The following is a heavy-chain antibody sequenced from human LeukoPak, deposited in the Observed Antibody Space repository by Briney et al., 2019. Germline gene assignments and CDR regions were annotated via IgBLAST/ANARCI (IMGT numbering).Heavy chain of an antibody. Sequence: SETLSLTCTVSGYSISRGYYWGWIRQPPGKGLEWIGNIYPSGTTYYNPSLKTRVTISVDTSKNQFSLKLSSVTAAGTAVYFCARAYGSSWYFNWFDPWGQGTLVTVSS. D-gene: IGHD6-13*01. J-gene: IGHJ5*02. CDR3: ARAYGSSWYFNWFDP. CDR2: IYPSGTT. CDR1: GYSISRGYY. V-gene: IGHV4-38-2*02.